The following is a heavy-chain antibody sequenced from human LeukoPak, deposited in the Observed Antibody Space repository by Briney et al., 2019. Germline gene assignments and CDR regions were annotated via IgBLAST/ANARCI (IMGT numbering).Heavy chain of an antibody. CDR1: GFTFSKAW. CDR2: IKEDGSES. J-gene: IGHJ4*02. V-gene: IGHV3-7*03. CDR3: AXFPRDXWRXDY. Sequence: GGSLRLSCAVSGFTFSKAWMTWVRQAPGKGLEWVANIKEDGSESYYVDSVKGRFTISRDNTKNSLYLQMNSLRAEDTAVYYCAXFPRDXWRXDYWGQGXXXXXSS.